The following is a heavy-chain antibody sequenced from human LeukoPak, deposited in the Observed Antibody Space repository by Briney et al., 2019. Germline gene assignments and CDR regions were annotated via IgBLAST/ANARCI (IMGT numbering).Heavy chain of an antibody. J-gene: IGHJ1*01. CDR2: ISGDGGST. Sequence: GGSLRLSCAVSGFTFDDYAMHWVRQVPGKGLEWVSLISGDGGSTYYADSVKGRFTISRDNSKNSLYLQMNSLRTEDTALYYCAKDIRAAGTIGYFQDWGQGTLVTVSS. V-gene: IGHV3-43*02. CDR3: AKDIRAAGTIGYFQD. D-gene: IGHD6-13*01. CDR1: GFTFDDYA.